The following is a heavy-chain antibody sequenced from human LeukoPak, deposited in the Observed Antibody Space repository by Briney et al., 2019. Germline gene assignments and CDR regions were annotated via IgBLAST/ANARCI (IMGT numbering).Heavy chain of an antibody. Sequence: SETLSLTCAVYGGSFSGYYWSWIRQPPGKGLEWIGEINHSGSTNYNPSLKSPVTISVDMSKNQFSLKLSSVTAADTAVYYCARGLGSYGKPGPFDYWGQGTLVTVSS. D-gene: IGHD1-26*01. V-gene: IGHV4-34*01. J-gene: IGHJ4*02. CDR2: INHSGST. CDR1: GGSFSGYY. CDR3: ARGLGSYGKPGPFDY.